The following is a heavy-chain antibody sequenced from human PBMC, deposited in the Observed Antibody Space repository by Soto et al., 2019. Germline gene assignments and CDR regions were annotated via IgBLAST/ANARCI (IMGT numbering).Heavy chain of an antibody. CDR2: IWYDGSNK. V-gene: IGHV3-33*01. J-gene: IGHJ4*02. CDR3: ARDLYRSGWYFDY. D-gene: IGHD6-19*01. Sequence: QVQLVESGGGVVQPGRSLRLSCAASGFTFSSYGMHWVRQAPGKGLEWVAVIWYDGSNKYYADSVKGRFTISRDNSKNTLYLQMNSLRAEDTAVYYCARDLYRSGWYFDYWGQGTLVTVSS. CDR1: GFTFSSYG.